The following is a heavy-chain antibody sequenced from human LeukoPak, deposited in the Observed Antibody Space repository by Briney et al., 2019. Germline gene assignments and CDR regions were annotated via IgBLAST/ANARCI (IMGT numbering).Heavy chain of an antibody. CDR1: GFTFIDYD. CDR2: IGIRVDT. J-gene: IGHJ4*02. V-gene: IGHV3-13*04. CDR3: ARGGIQVSGIDEFDY. D-gene: IGHD6-19*01. Sequence: GGSLRLSCPPSGFTFIDYDMHWVRHVIGKGLEWVSAIGIRVDTHYSGSVKGRFTISRENAESSLYLQMNSLRAEDTAVYYCARGGIQVSGIDEFDYWGQGTLVTVSS.